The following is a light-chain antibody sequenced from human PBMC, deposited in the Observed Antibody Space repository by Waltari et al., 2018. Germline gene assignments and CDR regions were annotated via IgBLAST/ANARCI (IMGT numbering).Light chain of an antibody. Sequence: DIQMTQSPSSLSASVGDRVTITCRASQSIRSYLNWYQQKPGKAPKLLIHKATTLESGVPSRFSGSGSGTEFTLTISSLQPDDFATYYCQQYNSYSTFGQGTKLEMK. J-gene: IGKJ2*01. V-gene: IGKV1-5*03. CDR3: QQYNSYST. CDR2: KAT. CDR1: QSIRSY.